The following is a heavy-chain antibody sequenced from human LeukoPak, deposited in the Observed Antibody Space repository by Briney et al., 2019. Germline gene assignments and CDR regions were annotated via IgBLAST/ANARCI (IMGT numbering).Heavy chain of an antibody. J-gene: IGHJ5*02. CDR2: ISSSRST. D-gene: IGHD6-13*01. V-gene: IGHV3-48*04. Sequence: GGSLRLSCAASGFTFSSYSMNWVRQVPGKGLEWVSYISSSRSTYYADSVKGRFTISRDNAKNSLYLQMNSLRAEDTAVYYCGRPPETDSSSWYNWFDPWGQGTLVTVSS. CDR1: GFTFSSYS. CDR3: GRPPETDSSSWYNWFDP.